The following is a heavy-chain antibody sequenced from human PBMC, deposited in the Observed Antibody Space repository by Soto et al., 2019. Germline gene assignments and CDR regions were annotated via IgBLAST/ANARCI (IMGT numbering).Heavy chain of an antibody. CDR2: INPGGGST. D-gene: IGHD1-26*01. CDR3: ARAQAWDMRDY. J-gene: IGHJ4*02. CDR1: GYTFTSYY. V-gene: IGHV1-46*03. Sequence: HVQLVQSGAEVKKPGASVNISCKASGYTFTSYYMHWVRLAPGQGLEWVGTINPGGGSTTYAQQFHGRVTMTREASTSTGSMELSSLISEDTAVYHCARAQAWDMRDYCGQGTLVTVSS.